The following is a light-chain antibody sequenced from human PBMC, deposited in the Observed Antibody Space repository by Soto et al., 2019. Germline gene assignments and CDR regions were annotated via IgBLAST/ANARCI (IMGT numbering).Light chain of an antibody. CDR1: SSDVGGYNY. Sequence: QSALTQPRSVSGSPGQSVTISCTGTSSDVGGYNYVSWYQQHPGKAPKLMIYDVSKRPSGVPDRFSGSKSSNAASLTISGLQAEDEADYYCCSFAGTYTLYVFGSGTKGTVL. V-gene: IGLV2-11*01. CDR3: CSFAGTYTLYV. CDR2: DVS. J-gene: IGLJ1*01.